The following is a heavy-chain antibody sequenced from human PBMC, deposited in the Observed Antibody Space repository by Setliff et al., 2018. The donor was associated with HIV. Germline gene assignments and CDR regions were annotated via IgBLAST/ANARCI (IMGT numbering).Heavy chain of an antibody. Sequence: SGGSISRGGRYWGWVRQHPGRGLEWVGYVYYNGESFYNPSLRGRITILQDKSKNQFSLEVRSVTAADTAIYYCASALVGGASPFDYWGQGALVTVSS. CDR1: GGSISRGGRY. D-gene: IGHD3-3*01. J-gene: IGHJ4*01. CDR2: VYYNGES. CDR3: ASALVGGASPFDY. V-gene: IGHV4-31*02.